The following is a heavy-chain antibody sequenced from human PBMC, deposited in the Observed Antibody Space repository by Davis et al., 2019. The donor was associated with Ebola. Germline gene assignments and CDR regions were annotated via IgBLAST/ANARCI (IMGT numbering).Heavy chain of an antibody. D-gene: IGHD2-2*01. J-gene: IGHJ4*02. CDR1: GFAFSIHW. Sequence: GESLKISCAAASGFAFSIHWITWVRQAPGKGLEWVANIRQDGGETYYADSVKGRFAISRDNAKNSLYLQMNSLRAEDTAIYYCARDAVPAAQDYWGQGTLVTVSS. CDR3: ARDAVPAAQDY. V-gene: IGHV3-7*03. CDR2: IRQDGGET.